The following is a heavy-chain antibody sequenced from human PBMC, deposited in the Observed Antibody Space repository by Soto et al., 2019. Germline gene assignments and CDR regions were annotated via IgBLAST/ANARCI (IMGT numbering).Heavy chain of an antibody. J-gene: IGHJ3*02. Sequence: PGGSLRLSCAASGFTFSSYDMRWVRQATGKGLEWVSAIGTAGDPYYPGSVKGRFTISRENAKNSLYLQMNSLRAGDTAVYYCARGGYSGSSGAFDIWGQGTMVTVSS. CDR1: GFTFSSYD. CDR3: ARGGYSGSSGAFDI. V-gene: IGHV3-13*05. D-gene: IGHD1-26*01. CDR2: IGTAGDP.